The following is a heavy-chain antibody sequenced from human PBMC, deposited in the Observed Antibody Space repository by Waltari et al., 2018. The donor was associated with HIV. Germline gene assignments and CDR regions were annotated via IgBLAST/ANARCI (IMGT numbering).Heavy chain of an antibody. CDR3: ARNQYYDFWSGYYSPPLPFDP. J-gene: IGHJ5*02. D-gene: IGHD3-3*01. CDR1: GGSFSGYY. V-gene: IGHV4-34*01. Sequence: QVQLQQWGAGLLKPSETLSLTCAVYGGSFSGYYWSWIRQPPGKGLEWIGEINHSESTNYNPSLKSRFTISVDTSKNQFSLKLSSVTAADTAVYYCARNQYYDFWSGYYSPPLPFDPWGQGTLVTVSS. CDR2: INHSEST.